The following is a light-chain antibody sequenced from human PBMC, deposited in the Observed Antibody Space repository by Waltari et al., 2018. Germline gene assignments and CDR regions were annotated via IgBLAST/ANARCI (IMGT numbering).Light chain of an antibody. V-gene: IGKV1-33*01. CDR1: QDIANY. Sequence: DIQMTQSPSSLSASVGDRVTISCQASQDIANYLNWYQQKPWKAPKLLIYLASNLETGVPSRFSGSGSGAYFTFTISSLQPEDIATYYCQHYVNLLLTFGGGTKVEIK. CDR2: LAS. CDR3: QHYVNLLLT. J-gene: IGKJ4*01.